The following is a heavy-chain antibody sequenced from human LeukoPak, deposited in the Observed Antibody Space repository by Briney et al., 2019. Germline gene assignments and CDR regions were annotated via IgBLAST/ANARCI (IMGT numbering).Heavy chain of an antibody. V-gene: IGHV3-66*01. CDR1: GFTVSSNY. D-gene: IGHD6-13*01. J-gene: IGHJ5*02. CDR2: IYSGGST. CDR3: ARYAAAAGTWFDP. Sequence: GGSLRLSCAASGFTVSSNYMSWVRQAPGKGLEWVSVIYSGGSTYYADSVKGRFTISRDNSKNTLYLQMNSLRAEDTAVYYCARYAAAAGTWFDPWGQGTLVTVPS.